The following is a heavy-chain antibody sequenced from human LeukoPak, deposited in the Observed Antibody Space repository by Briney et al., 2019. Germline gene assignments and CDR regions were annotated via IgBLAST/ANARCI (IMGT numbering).Heavy chain of an antibody. CDR2: IYYSGST. CDR3: ASTWIQLWFFDY. CDR1: GESISSSSYY. D-gene: IGHD5-18*01. Sequence: PSETLSLTCTVSGESISSSSYYRGWIRQPPGKGLERIGSIYYSGSTYYNPSLKSRVTISVDTSKNQFSLKLSSVTAADTAVYYCASTWIQLWFFDYWGQGTLVTVSS. V-gene: IGHV4-39*01. J-gene: IGHJ4*02.